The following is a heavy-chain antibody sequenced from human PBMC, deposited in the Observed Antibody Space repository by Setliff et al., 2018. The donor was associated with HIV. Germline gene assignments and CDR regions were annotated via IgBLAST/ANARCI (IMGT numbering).Heavy chain of an antibody. D-gene: IGHD3-9*01. Sequence: PGESLKISCKSSGYVFTNYWIGWVRQMPGKGLEWMGIISPDDSDTRYSPSFQGQVTISVDKSTSTAYMALSSLRSEDTAMYYCATSGFYDILTGPTPGVFDIWGQGTMVTVSS. CDR3: ATSGFYDILTGPTPGVFDI. V-gene: IGHV5-51*01. CDR1: GYVFTNYW. CDR2: ISPDDSDT. J-gene: IGHJ3*02.